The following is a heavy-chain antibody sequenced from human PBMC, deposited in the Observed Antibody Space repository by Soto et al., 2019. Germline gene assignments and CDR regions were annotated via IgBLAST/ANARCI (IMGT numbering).Heavy chain of an antibody. D-gene: IGHD6-6*01. V-gene: IGHV1-2*02. Sequence: SVKVSCKSSAYTSTSYYMHLVRQAPGQGLEWMGWINPNSGGTNYAQKFQGRVTMTRDTSISTAYMELSRLRSDDTAVYYCARERSIAARPYNWFDPWGQGTLVTVSS. CDR3: ARERSIAARPYNWFDP. CDR1: AYTSTSYY. J-gene: IGHJ5*02. CDR2: INPNSGGT.